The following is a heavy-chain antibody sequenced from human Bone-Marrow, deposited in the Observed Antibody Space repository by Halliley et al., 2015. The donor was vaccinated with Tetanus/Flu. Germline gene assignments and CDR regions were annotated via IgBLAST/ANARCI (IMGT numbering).Heavy chain of an antibody. Sequence: YSSGIANYNPSLKSRVSISIDTSKNHFSLKLTSMTAADTAVYYCARGSGSAFCGGDCYGLDCGGQGTLVTVSS. D-gene: IGHD2-21*02. J-gene: IGHJ4*02. V-gene: IGHV4-59*09. CDR3: ARGSGSAFCGGDCYGLDC. CDR2: YSSGIA.